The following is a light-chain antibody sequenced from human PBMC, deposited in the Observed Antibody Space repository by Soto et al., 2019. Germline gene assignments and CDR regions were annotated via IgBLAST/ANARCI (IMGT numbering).Light chain of an antibody. Sequence: QSALTQPRSVSGSPGQSVTISCTGTSSDVGTYNYVSWYQQHPGKAPKLIIYDDNQRPSGVPDRFSGSKSGNTASLTISGLQAEDESDYYCCSYAGSYTSLFGRGTKVTVL. CDR1: SSDVGTYNY. J-gene: IGLJ2*01. CDR3: CSYAGSYTSL. CDR2: DDN. V-gene: IGLV2-11*02.